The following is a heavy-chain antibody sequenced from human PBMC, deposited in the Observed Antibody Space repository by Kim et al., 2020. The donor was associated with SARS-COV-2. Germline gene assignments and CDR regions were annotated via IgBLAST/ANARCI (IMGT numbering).Heavy chain of an antibody. V-gene: IGHV3-21*01. CDR1: GFTFSSYS. D-gene: IGHD6-6*01. J-gene: IGHJ4*02. CDR3: ARESRYSSSSGAYYFDY. CDR2: ISSSSSYI. Sequence: GGSLRLSCAASGFTFSSYSMNWVRQAPGKGLEWVSSISSSSSYIYYADSVKGRFTISRDNAKNSLYLQMNSLRAEDTAVYYCARESRYSSSSGAYYFDYWGQGTLVTVSS.